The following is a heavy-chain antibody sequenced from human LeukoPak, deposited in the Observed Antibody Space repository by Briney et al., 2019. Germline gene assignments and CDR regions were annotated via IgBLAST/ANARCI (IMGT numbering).Heavy chain of an antibody. J-gene: IGHJ4*02. Sequence: SETLSLTCTVSGGSISSYYWSWIRQPPGKGLEGIGYIYYSGSTNYNPSLKSRVTISVDTSKNQFSLKLSSVTAADTAVYYCARSYYDSSGYYSSPFDYWGQGTLVTVSS. CDR2: IYYSGST. V-gene: IGHV4-59*01. D-gene: IGHD3-22*01. CDR1: GGSISSYY. CDR3: ARSYYDSSGYYSSPFDY.